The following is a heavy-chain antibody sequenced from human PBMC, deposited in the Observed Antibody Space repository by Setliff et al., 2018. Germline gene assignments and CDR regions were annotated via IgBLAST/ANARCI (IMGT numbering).Heavy chain of an antibody. J-gene: IGHJ4*02. CDR2: IYYSGST. CDR1: GGSISSGGYY. V-gene: IGHV4-31*03. Sequence: SETLSLTCTVSGGSISSGGYYWSWIRQHPGKGLEWIGYIYYSGSTYYNPSLKSRVTISVDTSKNQFSLKLSSVTAADTAVYFCAKGGTYRYFDYWGQGALVTVSS. CDR3: AKGGTYRYFDY. D-gene: IGHD2-15*01.